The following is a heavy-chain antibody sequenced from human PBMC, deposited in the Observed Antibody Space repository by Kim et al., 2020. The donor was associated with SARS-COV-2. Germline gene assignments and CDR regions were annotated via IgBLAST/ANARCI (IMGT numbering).Heavy chain of an antibody. CDR1: GFTFSSYG. CDR3: AKSDSFAATHYGMDV. CDR2: ISYDGSNK. Sequence: GGSLRLSCAASGFTFSSYGMHWVRQAPGKGLEWVAVISYDGSNKYYADSVKGRFTISRDNSKNTLYLQMNSLRAEDTAVYYCAKSDSFAATHYGMDVWG. D-gene: IGHD6-13*01. J-gene: IGHJ6*02. V-gene: IGHV3-30*18.